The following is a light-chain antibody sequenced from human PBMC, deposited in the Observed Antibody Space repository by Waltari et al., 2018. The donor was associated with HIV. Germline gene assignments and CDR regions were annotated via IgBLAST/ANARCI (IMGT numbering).Light chain of an antibody. Sequence: DIQLTQSPSSLSASVGDSVTIACRASQTISTSLNWYQQKPGKAPKLLISAASSLQSGVPSRFSGSASGTDFTLSISTLQPEDYATYYCQQSYSSPLTFGPGTKVDVK. CDR1: QTISTS. J-gene: IGKJ3*01. CDR2: AAS. CDR3: QQSYSSPLT. V-gene: IGKV1-39*01.